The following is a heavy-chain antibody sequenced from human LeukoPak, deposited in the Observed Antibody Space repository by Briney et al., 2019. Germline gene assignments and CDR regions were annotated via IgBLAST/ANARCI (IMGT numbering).Heavy chain of an antibody. V-gene: IGHV3-23*01. D-gene: IGHD1-26*01. CDR2: ISGSGGST. CDR1: GFTFSSYA. J-gene: IGHJ4*02. CDR3: ATLSRELDYFDY. Sequence: GGFLRLSCAASGFTFSSYAMSWVRQAPGKGLEWVSAISGSGGSTYYADSVKGRFTISRDNSKNTLYLQMNSLRAEDTAVYYCATLSRELDYFDYWGQGTLVTVSS.